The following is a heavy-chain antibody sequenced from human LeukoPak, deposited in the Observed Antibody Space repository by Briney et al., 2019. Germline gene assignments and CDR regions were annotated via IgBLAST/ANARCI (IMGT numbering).Heavy chain of an antibody. V-gene: IGHV3-74*01. CDR2: INSDGSWT. J-gene: IGHJ4*02. CDR1: GNYW. CDR3: VSFYETY. D-gene: IGHD2-2*01. Sequence: QPGGSLRLSCAASGNYWMHWVRQAPGKGLVWVSHINSDGSWTSYADSVKGRFTISKDNAENTVYLQMNNLRAEDTAVYYCVSFYETYWGRGTLVTVSS.